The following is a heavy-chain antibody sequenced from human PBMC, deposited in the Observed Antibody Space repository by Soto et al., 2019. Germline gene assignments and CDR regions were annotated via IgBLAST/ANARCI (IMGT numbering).Heavy chain of an antibody. CDR3: ARLVGKNYFDP. Sequence: SDRLALTGPVSGGSISGYYWSLIRQPPGKGLEWIGYIYYTGSTYYNPSLKSRVTISLDTSRNQFSLKLTSVTAADTAVYYCARLVGKNYFDPWGQGTLVTVSS. V-gene: IGHV4-59*01. J-gene: IGHJ5*02. CDR2: IYYTGST. CDR1: GGSISGYY. D-gene: IGHD1-7*01.